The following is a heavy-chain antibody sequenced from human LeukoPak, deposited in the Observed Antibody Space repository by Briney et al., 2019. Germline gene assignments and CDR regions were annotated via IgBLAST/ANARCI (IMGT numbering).Heavy chain of an antibody. CDR2: INHSGST. CDR3: ARGGHYGDEAFDI. J-gene: IGHJ3*02. V-gene: IGHV4-34*01. D-gene: IGHD4-17*01. Sequence: PSETLSLTCAVYGGSFSGYYWSWIRQPPGKGLEWIGVINHSGSTNYNPSLKSRVTISVDTSKNQFSLKLSSVTAADTAVYYCARGGHYGDEAFDIWGQGTMVTVSS. CDR1: GGSFSGYY.